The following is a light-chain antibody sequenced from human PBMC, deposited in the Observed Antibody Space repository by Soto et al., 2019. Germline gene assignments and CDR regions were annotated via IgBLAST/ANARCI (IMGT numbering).Light chain of an antibody. CDR3: QQYAGWPRT. J-gene: IGKJ2*01. CDR1: QSIGTN. CDR2: GAS. V-gene: IGKV3-15*01. Sequence: ETVMTQSPATLSVSPGDRVTLSCRASQSIGTNLLWLQQSPGQPPRLLISGASDRVAGVPDRFSGSGSGTVFTLTISGLQSEHCAVYYCQQYAGWPRTFGQGTKVDIK.